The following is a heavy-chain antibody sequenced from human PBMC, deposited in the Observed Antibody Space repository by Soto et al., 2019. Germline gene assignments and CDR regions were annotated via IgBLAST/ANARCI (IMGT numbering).Heavy chain of an antibody. D-gene: IGHD5-12*01. Sequence: PSETLSLTCAVSGGSISSSNWWSWVRQPPGKGLEWIGEIYHSGSTNYNPSLKSRVTISVDKSKNQFSLKLSSVTAADTAVYYCARRIIDSGYDPPELDYWGQGTLVTVSS. V-gene: IGHV4-4*02. CDR3: ARRIIDSGYDPPELDY. J-gene: IGHJ4*02. CDR2: IYHSGST. CDR1: GGSISSSNW.